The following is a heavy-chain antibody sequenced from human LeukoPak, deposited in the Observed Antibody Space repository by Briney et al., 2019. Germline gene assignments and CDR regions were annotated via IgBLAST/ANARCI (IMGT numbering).Heavy chain of an antibody. CDR1: GFTFDDYA. Sequence: GGSLRLSCAASGFTFDDYAMHWVRQAPGKGLEWVSGISWNSGSIGYADSVKGRFTISRDNAKNSLYLQMNSLRAEDTALYYCAKAADYYDSSGYLFDYWGQGTLATVSS. CDR2: ISWNSGSI. D-gene: IGHD3-22*01. CDR3: AKAADYYDSSGYLFDY. V-gene: IGHV3-9*01. J-gene: IGHJ4*02.